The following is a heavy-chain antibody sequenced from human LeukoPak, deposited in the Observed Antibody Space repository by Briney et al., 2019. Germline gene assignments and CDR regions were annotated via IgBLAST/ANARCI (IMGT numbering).Heavy chain of an antibody. Sequence: PSETLSLTCLVSADSISSSYYWGWIRQPPGKGLEWVGSLYYSGSTYYNPSLKSRVSISVDTSKNQFSLKLTSVPAADTSVYYCVRDPPYCCGDSCYERTDYWGQGTLVTVSS. D-gene: IGHD2-15*01. CDR3: VRDPPYCCGDSCYERTDY. CDR1: ADSISSSYY. J-gene: IGHJ4*02. V-gene: IGHV4-38-2*02. CDR2: LYYSGST.